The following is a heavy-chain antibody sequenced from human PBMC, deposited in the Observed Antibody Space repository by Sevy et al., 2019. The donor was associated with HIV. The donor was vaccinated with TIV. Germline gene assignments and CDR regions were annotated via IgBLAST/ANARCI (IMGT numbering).Heavy chain of an antibody. D-gene: IGHD6-13*01. V-gene: IGHV1-2*02. CDR1: GYTFTDYY. CDR2: FNPNSGGT. CDR3: ARDPSRAAEGWFDP. J-gene: IGHJ5*02. Sequence: ASVKVSCKASGYTFTDYYMYWVRQAPGQGLEWMGWFNPNSGGTNYAQKFQGRVTMTRDTSISTAYMELSRLRSDDTAMYYCARDPSRAAEGWFDPWGQGTLVTVSS.